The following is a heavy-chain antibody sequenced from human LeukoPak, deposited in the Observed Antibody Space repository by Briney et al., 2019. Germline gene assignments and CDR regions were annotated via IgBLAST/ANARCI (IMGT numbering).Heavy chain of an antibody. CDR1: GLTFDDYG. CDR2: IYWNGSGA. CDR3: ARDGVPAARDL. D-gene: IGHD2-2*01. J-gene: IGHJ3*01. V-gene: IGHV3-20*04. Sequence: GGSLRLSCAASGLTFDDYGMSWVRQAPGKGLEWVSGIYWNGSGAGYANSVKGRFTISRDNAKTSLYLHMNSLRAEDTAVYYCARDGVPAARDLWGQGTMVFVSS.